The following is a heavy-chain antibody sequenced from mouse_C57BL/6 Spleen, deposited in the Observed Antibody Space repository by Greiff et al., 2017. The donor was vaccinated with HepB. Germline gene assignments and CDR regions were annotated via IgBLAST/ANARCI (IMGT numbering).Heavy chain of an antibody. D-gene: IGHD2-3*01. CDR1: GYTFTSYW. V-gene: IGHV1-64*01. CDR3: ARGDGYYDYYAMDY. Sequence: QVHVKQPGAELVKPGASVKLSCKASGYTFTSYWMHWVKQRPGQGLEWIGMIHPNSGSTNYNEKFKSKATLTVDKSSSTAYMQLSSLTSEDSAVYYCARGDGYYDYYAMDYWGQGTSVTVSS. J-gene: IGHJ4*01. CDR2: IHPNSGST.